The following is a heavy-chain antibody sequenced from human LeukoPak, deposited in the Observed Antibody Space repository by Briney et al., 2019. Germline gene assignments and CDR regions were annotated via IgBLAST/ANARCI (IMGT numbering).Heavy chain of an antibody. Sequence: SETLSLTCSVSGGSISSYYWTWIRQAPGRGLEWIGYVYYSVSTNYNPSLKSRVSISQDTSKNQVSLKLSSVTAADTAVYYCARQESGPYHYMDVWGKGTTVTVSS. CDR3: ARQESGPYHYMDV. J-gene: IGHJ6*03. V-gene: IGHV4-59*08. D-gene: IGHD3-3*01. CDR1: GGSISSYY. CDR2: VYYSVST.